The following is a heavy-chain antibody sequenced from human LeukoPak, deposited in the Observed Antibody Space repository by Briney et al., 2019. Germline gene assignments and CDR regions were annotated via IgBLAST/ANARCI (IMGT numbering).Heavy chain of an antibody. D-gene: IGHD3-22*01. CDR2: INPNSGGT. Sequence: ASVKVSCKASRYTFTGYYMHWVRQAPGQGLEWMGWINPNSGGTNYAQKFQGRVTMTRDTFINTAYVELSRLTSDDTAVYYCARDYDSSGYYIHFDYWGQGTLVTVSS. J-gene: IGHJ4*02. V-gene: IGHV1-2*02. CDR3: ARDYDSSGYYIHFDY. CDR1: RYTFTGYY.